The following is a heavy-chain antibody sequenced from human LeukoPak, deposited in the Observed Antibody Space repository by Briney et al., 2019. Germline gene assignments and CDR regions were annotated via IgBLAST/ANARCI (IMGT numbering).Heavy chain of an antibody. CDR3: AREYYYGSGNYGGFDY. CDR2: IQSGGYI. D-gene: IGHD3-10*01. CDR1: GLSISDQY. V-gene: IGHV3-53*01. Sequence: PGGSLRLSCAASGLSISDQYMSWVRQAPGKGLEWVSIIQSGGYIYYGDSVKGRITVSRDNSKNTVYLQMNSLRAEDTAVYYCAREYYYGSGNYGGFDYWGQGTLVTVSS. J-gene: IGHJ4*02.